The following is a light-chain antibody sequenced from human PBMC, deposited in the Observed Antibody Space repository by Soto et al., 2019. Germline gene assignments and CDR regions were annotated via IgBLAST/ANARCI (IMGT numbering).Light chain of an antibody. V-gene: IGLV1-47*01. CDR3: AAWDDSLSGVV. J-gene: IGLJ3*02. CDR1: SSNVGSNY. CDR2: WDG. Sequence: QSVLTQPPSASGTPGQRVTISCSGSSSNVGSNYVYWYQQVPGTAPILLMHWDGQLPSGVPDRFSGSKSGTSASLAISGLRSEDEADYYCAAWDDSLSGVVFGGGTKLTVL.